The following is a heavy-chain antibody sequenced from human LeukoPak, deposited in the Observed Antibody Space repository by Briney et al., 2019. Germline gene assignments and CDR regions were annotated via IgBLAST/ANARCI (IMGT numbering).Heavy chain of an antibody. CDR3: ARDSIVGATNPFDY. V-gene: IGHV1-8*03. CDR2: MNPNSGNT. Sequence: GASGKVSCKASGYTFTNYDINWVRQATGQGLEWMGWMNPNSGNTGYAQKFQGRVTITRNTSISTAYMELSSLRSEDTAVYYCARDSIVGATNPFDYWGQGTLVTVSS. D-gene: IGHD1-26*01. J-gene: IGHJ4*02. CDR1: GYTFTNYD.